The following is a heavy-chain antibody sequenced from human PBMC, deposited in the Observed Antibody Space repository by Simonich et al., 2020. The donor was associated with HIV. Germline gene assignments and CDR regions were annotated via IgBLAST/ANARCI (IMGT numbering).Heavy chain of an antibody. CDR3: AREFVYYGSGLSPSWFDP. J-gene: IGHJ5*02. Sequence: QVQLQQWGAGLLKPSETLSLTCAVYGGSFSGDYWSWIRQPPGKGVEWIGEINNSGTTNYNPSLKSRVTISVDTAKNQFSLKLSSVTAADTAVYYCAREFVYYGSGLSPSWFDPWGQGTLVTVSS. CDR1: GGSFSGDY. CDR2: INNSGTT. V-gene: IGHV4-34*01. D-gene: IGHD3-10*01.